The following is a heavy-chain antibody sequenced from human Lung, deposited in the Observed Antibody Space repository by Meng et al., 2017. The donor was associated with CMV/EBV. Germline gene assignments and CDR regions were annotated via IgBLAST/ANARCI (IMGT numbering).Heavy chain of an antibody. CDR3: AGDLLGYSAYGVRYFDL. J-gene: IGHJ2*01. CDR2: ISGTSSTL. D-gene: IGHD5-12*01. V-gene: IGHV3-11*01. CDR1: FTFSARY. Sequence: FTFSARYMSWIRQPPGKGLEWLSCISGTSSTLYEASSVKGRFTVSRDNAKESLYLQMNSLGAEDTAVYYCAGDLLGYSAYGVRYFDLWGRGTLVTVSS.